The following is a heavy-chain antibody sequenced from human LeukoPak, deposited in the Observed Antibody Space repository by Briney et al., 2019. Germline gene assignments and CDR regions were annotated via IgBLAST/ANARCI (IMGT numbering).Heavy chain of an antibody. D-gene: IGHD5-18*01. V-gene: IGHV3-23*01. J-gene: IGHJ4*02. CDR3: AKDPASYGLRYPDY. CDR1: GFTFSSYA. CDR2: ISGSGGGT. Sequence: GGSLRLSCAASGFTFSSYAMSWVRQAPGKGLEWVSAISGSGGGTYYADSVKGRFTISRDNTKNTLYLQMNSLRAEDTALYYCAKDPASYGLRYPDYWGQGTLVTVPS.